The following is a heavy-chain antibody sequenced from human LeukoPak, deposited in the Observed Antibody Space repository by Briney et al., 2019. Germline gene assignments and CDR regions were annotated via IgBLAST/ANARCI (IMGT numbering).Heavy chain of an antibody. CDR2: LKYDGSEK. Sequence: GGSLRLSCAASGFTFTNYWMSWVRQAPGKGLEWVASLKYDGSEKYYVDSVKGRFIISRDNAKNSLYLQMNSLRAEDTAVYYCAREWYWGQGTLVTVSS. V-gene: IGHV3-7*01. J-gene: IGHJ4*02. CDR1: GFTFTNYW. CDR3: AREWY.